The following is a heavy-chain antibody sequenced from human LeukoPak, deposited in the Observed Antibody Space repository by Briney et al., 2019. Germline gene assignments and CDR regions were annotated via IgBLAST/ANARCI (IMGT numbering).Heavy chain of an antibody. CDR1: GGAISSGGYY. J-gene: IGHJ5*02. CDR3: TREIVGGSHGWFDP. V-gene: IGHV4-31*03. Sequence: SETLSPTCTVSGGAISSGGYYWSWIRQHPGKGLEWIGHIYYSGTTDYNPSLKSRVTISLDTSKSQFSLKLSSVTAADTAVYYCTREIVGGSHGWFDPWGQGAVVAVSS. D-gene: IGHD3-16*02. CDR2: IYYSGTT.